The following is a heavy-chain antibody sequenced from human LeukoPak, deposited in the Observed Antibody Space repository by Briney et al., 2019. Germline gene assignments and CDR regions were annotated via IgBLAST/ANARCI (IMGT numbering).Heavy chain of an antibody. J-gene: IGHJ4*02. CDR1: GHTVPSNSAA. D-gene: IGHD4-17*01. CDR3: ARGTNDYADPVFDS. V-gene: IGHV6-1*01. CDR2: TYYRSKRYH. Sequence: SQTLSLTCAISGHTVPSNSAAWNWIRQSPSRGLEWLGRTYYRSKRYHDYATSVKSRMTINPDTSKNQVSLQLKSVIPEDTAVYYCARGTNDYADPVFDSWGQGTLVTVSS.